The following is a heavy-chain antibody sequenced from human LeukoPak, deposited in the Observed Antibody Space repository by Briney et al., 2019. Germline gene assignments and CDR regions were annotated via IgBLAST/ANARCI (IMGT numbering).Heavy chain of an antibody. CDR3: AKAYYGSGSYYSYWYFDL. V-gene: IGHV3-9*01. D-gene: IGHD3-10*01. CDR1: GFTFDDYA. J-gene: IGHJ2*01. Sequence: GRSLRLSCAASGFTFDDYAMHWVRQVPGKGLEWVSGISWNSGSIGYADSVKGRFTISRDNAKNSLYLQMNSLRAEDTALYYCAKAYYGSGSYYSYWYFDLWGRGTLVTVSP. CDR2: ISWNSGSI.